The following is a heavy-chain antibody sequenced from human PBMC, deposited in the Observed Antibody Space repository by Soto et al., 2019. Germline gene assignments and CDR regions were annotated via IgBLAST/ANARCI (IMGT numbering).Heavy chain of an antibody. D-gene: IGHD3-22*01. CDR2: IIPIFGTA. CDR1: GGTFSSYA. Sequence: QVQLVQSGAEVKKPGSSVKVSCKASGGTFSSYAISWVRQAPGQGLEWMGGIIPIFGTANYAQKFQGRVTITADETTSTASMELSSLRSEDTAVYYCARDLKRYYDSSGYGYYYYGMDVWGQGTTVTVSS. V-gene: IGHV1-69*01. CDR3: ARDLKRYYDSSGYGYYYYGMDV. J-gene: IGHJ6*02.